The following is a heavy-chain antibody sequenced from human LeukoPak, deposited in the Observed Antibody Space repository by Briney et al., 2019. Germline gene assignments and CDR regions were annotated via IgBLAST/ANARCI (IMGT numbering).Heavy chain of an antibody. V-gene: IGHV4-61*01. D-gene: IGHD1-7*01. CDR2: IYYSGST. CDR1: GGSISSGSYY. Sequence: PSQTLSLTCTVSGGSISSGSYYWSWIRQPPGKGLEWIGYIYYSGSTNYNPSLKSRVTISVDTSKNQFSLKLSSVTAADTAVYYCARGPVGGTTYNDGDAFDIWGQGTMVTVSS. CDR3: ARGPVGGTTYNDGDAFDI. J-gene: IGHJ3*02.